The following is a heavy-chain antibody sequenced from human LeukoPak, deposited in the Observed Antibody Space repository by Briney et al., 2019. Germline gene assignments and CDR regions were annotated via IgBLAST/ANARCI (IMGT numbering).Heavy chain of an antibody. J-gene: IGHJ4*02. CDR3: AREGYDFWSGYYEDY. D-gene: IGHD3-3*01. CDR1: GGSISSGDYY. Sequence: PSETLSLTCTVSGGSISSGDYYWSWIRQPPGKGLEWIGYIYYSGSTYYNPSLKSRVTISVDTSKNQFSLKLSSVTAADTAVYCCAREGYDFWSGYYEDYWGQGTLVTVSS. V-gene: IGHV4-30-4*01. CDR2: IYYSGST.